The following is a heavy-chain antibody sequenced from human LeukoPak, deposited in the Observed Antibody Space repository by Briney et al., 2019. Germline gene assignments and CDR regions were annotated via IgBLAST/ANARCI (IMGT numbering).Heavy chain of an antibody. Sequence: GGSLRLSCAASGFIFSSYAMNWVRQAPGKGLEWVSGISGSGGSTYYADSVKGRFTISRDNSKNTLYLQMNSLRAEDTAVYYCAKNYYDSSGYYFRWGDYWGQGTLVTVSS. CDR1: GFIFSSYA. V-gene: IGHV3-23*01. J-gene: IGHJ4*02. CDR3: AKNYYDSSGYYFRWGDY. CDR2: ISGSGGST. D-gene: IGHD3-22*01.